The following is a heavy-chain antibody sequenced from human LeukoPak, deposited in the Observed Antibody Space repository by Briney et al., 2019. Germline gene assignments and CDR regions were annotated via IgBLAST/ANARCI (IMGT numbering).Heavy chain of an antibody. V-gene: IGHV3-7*05. CDR1: GFTFTSYA. CDR2: IQQDGSER. J-gene: IGHJ4*02. Sequence: TGGSLRLSCVASGFTFTSYAMSWVRRAPGKGLEWVANIQQDGSERYYVDSVKGRFTISRDNAKNSLYLQMNSLRAEDTAVYYCARGRGSDYWGQGTLVTVSS. D-gene: IGHD3-16*01. CDR3: ARGRGSDY.